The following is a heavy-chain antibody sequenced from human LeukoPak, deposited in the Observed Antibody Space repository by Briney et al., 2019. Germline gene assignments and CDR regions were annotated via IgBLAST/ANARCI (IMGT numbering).Heavy chain of an antibody. V-gene: IGHV4-34*01. CDR1: GESLSGYY. Sequence: SETLSLTCAVYGESLSGYYWSWIRQPPGKGLEWIGEINQSGSTNYNPSLKSRVTISVDTSKNQFSLKLSSVTAADTALYYCARGRRPPLIPSAIYYYYRMDVWGKGTTVIVSS. D-gene: IGHD2-2*02. CDR2: INQSGST. J-gene: IGHJ6*04. CDR3: ARGRRPPLIPSAIYYYYRMDV.